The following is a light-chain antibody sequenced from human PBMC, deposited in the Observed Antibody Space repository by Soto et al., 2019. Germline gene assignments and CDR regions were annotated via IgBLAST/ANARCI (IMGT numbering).Light chain of an antibody. V-gene: IGLV2-11*01. CDR3: YSYAGSYTFL. Sequence: QSALTQPRSVSGSPGQSVTISCTGTISDVGGFNYVSWYQQHPGKAPQLMIYDVTKRPSGVPDRFSGSKSGYTASLTISGLQAADEADYYCYSYAGSYTFLFGGGTKVTVL. J-gene: IGLJ2*01. CDR1: ISDVGGFNY. CDR2: DVT.